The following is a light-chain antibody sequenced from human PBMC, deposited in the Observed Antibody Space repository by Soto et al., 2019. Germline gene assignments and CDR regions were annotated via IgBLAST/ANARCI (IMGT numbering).Light chain of an antibody. Sequence: QSALTQPASVSGSPGQSITISCTGTSSNVGSYKLVSWYQQHPGKAPKLMIFEVNKRPSGVSNRFSGSKSGNTASLTISGLKVEDETDYYCCSPGGRPPYVFGTGTNLPVL. CDR2: EVN. J-gene: IGLJ1*01. CDR3: CSPGGRPPYV. CDR1: SSNVGSYKL. V-gene: IGLV2-23*02.